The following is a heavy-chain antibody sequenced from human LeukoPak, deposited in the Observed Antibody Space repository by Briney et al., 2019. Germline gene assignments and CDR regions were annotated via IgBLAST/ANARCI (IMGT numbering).Heavy chain of an antibody. D-gene: IGHD3-22*01. CDR1: GGSFSGYY. CDR3: ARGLFVSDSSGYPSYYYYYYMDV. J-gene: IGHJ6*03. CDR2: INHSGST. V-gene: IGHV4-34*01. Sequence: SETLSLTCAVYGGSFSGYYWSWIRQPPGKGLEWIGEINHSGSTNYNPSLKSRVTISVDTSKNQFSLKLSSVTAADTAVYYCARGLFVSDSSGYPSYYYYYYMDVWGKGTTVTVSS.